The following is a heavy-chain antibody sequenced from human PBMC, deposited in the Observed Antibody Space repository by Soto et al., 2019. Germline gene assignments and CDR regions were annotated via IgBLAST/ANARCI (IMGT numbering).Heavy chain of an antibody. J-gene: IGHJ5*02. CDR2: IIPIFGTA. Sequence: ASGKVCFKASGGPFSSYSITWVRQAPGQGLEWMGGIIPIFGTANYAQKFQGRVTITADESTSTAYMELSSLRSEDTALYYCARDHSTSSHSWFDPWGQGTLVTVSS. D-gene: IGHD6-6*01. V-gene: IGHV1-69*13. CDR1: GGPFSSYS. CDR3: ARDHSTSSHSWFDP.